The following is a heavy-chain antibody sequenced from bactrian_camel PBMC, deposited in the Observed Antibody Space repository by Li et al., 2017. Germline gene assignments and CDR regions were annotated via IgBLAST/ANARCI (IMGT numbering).Heavy chain of an antibody. CDR2: IAASSGRT. Sequence: HVQLVESGGGPVQAGGSLRLTCAASGYTYSNYCMGWFRQAPGMGHERVASIAASSGRTYYTDSVRGRFVISHDRAKNTLYLQMDELKPEDTAMYVCAASRRTPAWRLVVPCFFRTLVVGARGPRSPSP. D-gene: IGHD2*01. J-gene: IGHJ4*01. CDR3: AASRRTPAWRLVVPCFFRTLVV. CDR1: GYTYSNYC. V-gene: IGHV3S1*01.